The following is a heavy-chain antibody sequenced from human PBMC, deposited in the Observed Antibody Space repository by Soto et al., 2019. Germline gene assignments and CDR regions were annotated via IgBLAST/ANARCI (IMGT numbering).Heavy chain of an antibody. J-gene: IGHJ3*02. CDR1: GYTFTGYY. D-gene: IGHD3-22*01. CDR2: INPNSGGT. Sequence: SVKVSCKASGYTFTGYYMHWVRQAPGQGLEWMGWINPNSGGTNYAQKFQGRVTMTRDTSISTAYMELSRLRSDDTAVYYCASLYYYDSSGYKIIPIWGQGTMVTVSS. CDR3: ASLYYYDSSGYKIIPI. V-gene: IGHV1-2*02.